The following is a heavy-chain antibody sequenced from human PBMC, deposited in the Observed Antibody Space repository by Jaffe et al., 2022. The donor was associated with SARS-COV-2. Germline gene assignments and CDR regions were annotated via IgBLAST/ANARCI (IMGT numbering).Heavy chain of an antibody. CDR2: IYWDDVK. J-gene: IGHJ4*02. V-gene: IGHV2-5*02. Sequence: QITLKESGPTLVKPTQTLTLTCTFSGFSLSTSGVAVGWVRQPPGKAPEWLALIYWDDVKHYSPSLKSRLTITKDTSKNQVVLTMTNMDPVDTATYYCARWGYSGSYNRYWGQGTLVTVSS. CDR3: ARWGYSGSYNRY. D-gene: IGHD6-19*01. CDR1: GFSLSTSGVA.